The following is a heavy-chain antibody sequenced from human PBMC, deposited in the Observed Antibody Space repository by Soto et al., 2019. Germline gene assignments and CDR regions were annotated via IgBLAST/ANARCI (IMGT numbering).Heavy chain of an antibody. Sequence: PSETLSLTCTVSGGSISSYYWSWIRQPPGKGLEWIGYIYYSGSTNYNPSLKSRVTISVDTSKNQFSLKLSSVTAADTAVYYCAREAETRLFIDYWGQGTLVTVSS. J-gene: IGHJ4*02. CDR3: AREAETRLFIDY. D-gene: IGHD4-17*01. CDR1: GGSISSYY. CDR2: IYYSGST. V-gene: IGHV4-59*01.